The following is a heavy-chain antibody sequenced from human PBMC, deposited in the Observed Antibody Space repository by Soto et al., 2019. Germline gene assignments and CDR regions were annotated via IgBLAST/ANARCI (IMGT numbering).Heavy chain of an antibody. V-gene: IGHV3-23*01. J-gene: IGHJ3*02. Sequence: EAQLLQSGGGLVPPGGSLRLSCVASGFAFGNYPMAWVRQTPGMGLQWISTISGSGGMTDYEDSVRGRFTVSIDHSKDTVHLQMTSLRADDTAVYYCANDRTMARGIRAFDIWGQGTTVTISS. CDR2: ISGSGGMT. D-gene: IGHD3-10*01. CDR3: ANDRTMARGIRAFDI. CDR1: GFAFGNYP.